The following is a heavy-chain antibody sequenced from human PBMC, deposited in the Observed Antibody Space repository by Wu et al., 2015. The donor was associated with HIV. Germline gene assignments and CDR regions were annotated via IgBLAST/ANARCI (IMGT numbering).Heavy chain of an antibody. CDR3: VRDQQWPTQYYNYYGMDV. CDR2: LIPIFGTD. CDR1: GYTFTNYG. V-gene: IGHV1-69*05. D-gene: IGHD6-19*01. Sequence: QVQLVQSGAEVKKPGASVKVSCKASGYTFTNYGISWVRQAPGQGLEWMGGLIPIFGTDNYTQKFHDRVSITTDESSSTAYMDLSGLRSDDTAVYYCVRDQQWPTQYYNYYGMDVWGQGTTVTVSS. J-gene: IGHJ6*02.